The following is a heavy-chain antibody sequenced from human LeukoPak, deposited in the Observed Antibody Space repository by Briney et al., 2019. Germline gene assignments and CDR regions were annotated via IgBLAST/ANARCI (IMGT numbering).Heavy chain of an antibody. J-gene: IGHJ6*02. Sequence: SGGSLRLSCAASGFTFDDYAKHWVRHAPGKGLEWVSLISGDGGRTYYADSVKGQFTISRDNRKISLYLQMDGLRTEDTALYCCAKDMPGGQRMTMVRGVMVGYYYYGMDVWGQGTTVTVSS. D-gene: IGHD3-10*01. V-gene: IGHV3-43*02. CDR2: ISGDGGRT. CDR3: AKDMPGGQRMTMVRGVMVGYYYYGMDV. CDR1: GFTFDDYA.